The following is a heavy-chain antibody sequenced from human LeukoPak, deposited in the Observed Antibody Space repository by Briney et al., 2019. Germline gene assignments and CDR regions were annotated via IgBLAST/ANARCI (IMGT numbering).Heavy chain of an antibody. CDR1: GFTFSSYG. Sequence: GGSLRLSCAASGFTFSSYGMSWVRQAPGKGLEWVSAISGSGGSTYYADSVKGRFTISRDNSKNTLYLQMNSLRAEDTAVYYCAKDLYLRYSSGSLRGQGTLVTVSS. CDR3: AKDLYLRYSSGSL. CDR2: ISGSGGST. V-gene: IGHV3-23*01. J-gene: IGHJ4*02. D-gene: IGHD3-22*01.